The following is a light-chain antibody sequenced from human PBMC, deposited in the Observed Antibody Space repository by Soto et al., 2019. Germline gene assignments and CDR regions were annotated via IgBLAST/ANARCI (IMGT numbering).Light chain of an antibody. J-gene: IGKJ2*01. CDR3: QQYKNWPPYT. V-gene: IGKV3-15*01. CDR1: QSVSSN. CDR2: GAS. Sequence: EIVMTQSPATLSVSPGERATLSCRASQSVSSNLAWYQQKPGQAPRLLIYGASTRATGIPARFSGSGSGTESTLKISRLQSEDFAVYYCQQYKNWPPYTFGQGTKLEMK.